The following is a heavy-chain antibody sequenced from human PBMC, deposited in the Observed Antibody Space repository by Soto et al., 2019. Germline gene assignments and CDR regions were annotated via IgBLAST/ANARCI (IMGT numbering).Heavy chain of an antibody. D-gene: IGHD3-22*01. CDR3: AKDYYYDSSGYFGK. CDR1: GFTFSSYG. V-gene: IGHV3-23*01. Sequence: PGGSLRLSCAASGFTFSSYGMSWVRQAPGKGLEWVSGISGSGGSTYYADSVKGRFTISRDTSKNTLYLQMNSLRAEDTAVYYCAKDYYYDSSGYFGKWGQGTLVTV. J-gene: IGHJ4*02. CDR2: ISGSGGST.